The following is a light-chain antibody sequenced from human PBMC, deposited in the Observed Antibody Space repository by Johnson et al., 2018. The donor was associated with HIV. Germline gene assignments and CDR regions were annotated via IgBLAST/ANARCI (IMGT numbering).Light chain of an antibody. CDR3: GSWDNTLSVFV. CDR2: END. J-gene: IGLJ1*01. Sequence: QSVLTKPPSVSAAPGQKVIISCSGRSSNIGSNYVSWYQHLPGTAPKLLIYENDKRPSGIPDRFSASKSGTSATLDITGLQTGDEGDYCCGSWDNTLSVFVFGAGTKVTVL. CDR1: SSNIGSNY. V-gene: IGLV1-51*01.